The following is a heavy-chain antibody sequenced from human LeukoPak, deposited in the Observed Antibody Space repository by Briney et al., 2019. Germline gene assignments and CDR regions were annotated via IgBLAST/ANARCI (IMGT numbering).Heavy chain of an antibody. V-gene: IGHV3-21*01. CDR1: GFTFSSYE. Sequence: KSGGSLRLSCAASGFTFSSYEMNWVRQAPGKGLEWVSSISSSSSYIYYADSVKVRFTISRDNAKNSLYLQMNSLRAEDTAVYYCARGHGVGDYWGQGTLVTVSS. CDR2: ISSSSSYI. J-gene: IGHJ4*02. CDR3: ARGHGVGDY. D-gene: IGHD4-17*01.